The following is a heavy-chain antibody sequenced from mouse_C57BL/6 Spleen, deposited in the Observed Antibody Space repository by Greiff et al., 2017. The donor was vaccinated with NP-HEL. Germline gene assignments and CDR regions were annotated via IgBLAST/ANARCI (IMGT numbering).Heavy chain of an antibody. Sequence: EVKLMESGGGLVKPGGSLKLSCAASGFTFSDYGMHWVRQAPEKGLEWVAYISSGSSTIYYADTVKGRFTISRDNAKNTLFLQMTSLRSEDTAMYYCARGGYLWYFDVWGTGTTVTVSS. D-gene: IGHD2-2*01. CDR2: ISSGSSTI. CDR1: GFTFSDYG. V-gene: IGHV5-17*01. CDR3: ARGGYLWYFDV. J-gene: IGHJ1*03.